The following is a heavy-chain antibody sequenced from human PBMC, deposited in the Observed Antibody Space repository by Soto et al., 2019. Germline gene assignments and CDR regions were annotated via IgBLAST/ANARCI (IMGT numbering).Heavy chain of an antibody. Sequence: QVQLVESGGGVVQPGRSLRLSCAASGFTFSSYGMHWVRQAPGKGLEWVAVISYDGSNKYYADSVKGRFTISRDNSKNTLYLQMNSQRAEDTAVYYCAKEEEGSGYYYSPYYYYYYGMDVWGQGTTVTVSS. CDR2: ISYDGSNK. J-gene: IGHJ6*02. CDR3: AKEEEGSGYYYSPYYYYYYGMDV. CDR1: GFTFSSYG. D-gene: IGHD3-22*01. V-gene: IGHV3-30*18.